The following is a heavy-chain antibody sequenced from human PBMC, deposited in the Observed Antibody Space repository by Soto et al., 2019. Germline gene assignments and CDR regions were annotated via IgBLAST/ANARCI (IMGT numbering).Heavy chain of an antibody. CDR3: ARDQLYYNDISGRPLNAFDV. J-gene: IGHJ3*01. D-gene: IGHD3-22*01. CDR1: GFTFSTYG. Sequence: GGSLRLSCAASGFTFSTYGLHWVRQAPGKGLEWVALISSDGSNKYYADSVKGRFTISRDNAKNSLYLQMNSLRAEDTAVYYCARDQLYYNDISGRPLNAFDVWGQGTMVTVS. CDR2: ISSDGSNK. V-gene: IGHV3-30*03.